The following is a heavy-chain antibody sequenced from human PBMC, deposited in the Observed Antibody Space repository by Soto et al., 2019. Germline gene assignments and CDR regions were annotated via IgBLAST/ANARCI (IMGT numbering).Heavy chain of an antibody. CDR1: GFTFSNYG. CDR3: AKSRDAYNFYFYYGMDV. V-gene: IGHV3-30*18. Sequence: QVQLVESGGGVVQPVTSLRLSCAASGFTFSNYGMHWVRQTPGKGLEWVALILYDGSNKYYADSVKGRFTISRDNSKNTLYLQVSSLRAEDTAVYYCAKSRDAYNFYFYYGMDVWGQGTSVTVSS. D-gene: IGHD1-1*01. CDR2: ILYDGSNK. J-gene: IGHJ6*02.